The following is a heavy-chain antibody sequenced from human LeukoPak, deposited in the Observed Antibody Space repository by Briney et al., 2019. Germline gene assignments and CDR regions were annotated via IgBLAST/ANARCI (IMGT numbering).Heavy chain of an antibody. CDR3: ARAALYYDSSGYYYP. D-gene: IGHD3-22*01. Sequence: ASVKVSCKASGYTFTGYYMHWVRQAPGQGLEWMGWINPNSGGTNYAQKFQGRVTMTRDTSISTAYMELSRLRSDDTAVYYCARAALYYDSSGYYYPWGQGTLVTVSS. CDR2: INPNSGGT. J-gene: IGHJ5*02. CDR1: GYTFTGYY. V-gene: IGHV1-2*02.